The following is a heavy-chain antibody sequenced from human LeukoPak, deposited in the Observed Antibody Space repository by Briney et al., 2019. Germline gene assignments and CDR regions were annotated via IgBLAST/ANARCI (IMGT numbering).Heavy chain of an antibody. D-gene: IGHD6-19*01. CDR3: ARAQWLYGYYYYMDV. Sequence: ASVKVSCKASGYTFTSYDINWVRQATGQGLEWMGWMNPNSGNTGYAQKVQGRVTITRNTSISTAYMELSSLRSEDTAVYCCARAQWLYGYYYYMDVWGKGTTVTVSS. J-gene: IGHJ6*03. CDR1: GYTFTSYD. V-gene: IGHV1-8*03. CDR2: MNPNSGNT.